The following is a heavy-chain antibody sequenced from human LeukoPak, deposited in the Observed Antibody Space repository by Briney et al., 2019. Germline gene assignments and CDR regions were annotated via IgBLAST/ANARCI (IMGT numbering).Heavy chain of an antibody. CDR3: ARVRSMVDHFDY. V-gene: IGHV3-11*01. J-gene: IGHJ4*02. D-gene: IGHD3-10*01. CDR2: ISNSGSTI. CDR1: GFTFSDHY. Sequence: RSGGSLRLSCAASGFTFSDHYMSWIRQAPGKGLEWVSYISNSGSTIYYADSVKGRFTISRDNAKNSLYLQMNSLRAEDTAVYYCARVRSMVDHFDYWGQGTLVTVSS.